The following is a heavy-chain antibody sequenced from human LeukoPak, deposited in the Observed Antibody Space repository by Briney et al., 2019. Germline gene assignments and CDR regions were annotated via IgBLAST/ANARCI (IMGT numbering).Heavy chain of an antibody. J-gene: IGHJ4*02. CDR3: ARGSASYHTAYMN. CDR1: GYSFTSYW. D-gene: IGHD1-26*01. CDR2: IYPGDSDT. V-gene: IGHV5-51*01. Sequence: HGESLKISCKGSGYSFTSYWIGWVRQMPGKGLEWMGIIYPGDSDTRYSPSFQGQVTISADKSLSTAYLQWSSLKASDTAMYYCARGSASYHTAYMNWGQGSPVTVSS.